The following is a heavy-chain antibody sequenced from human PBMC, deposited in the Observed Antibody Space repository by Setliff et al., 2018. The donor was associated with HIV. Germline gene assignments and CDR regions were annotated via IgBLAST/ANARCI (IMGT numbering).Heavy chain of an antibody. J-gene: IGHJ4*02. CDR1: GFSLSATGVG. V-gene: IGHV2-5*02. CDR3: TRRLTTGWLPFDY. D-gene: IGHD6-19*01. CDR2: MYWDDDK. Sequence: SGPTLVNPTQTLTLTCTFSGFSLSATGVGVGWIRQPPGKALEWLALMYWDDDKRYSPSLKSRGTITKDISKNQVVLTMTKMDPVNTATYYCTRRLTTGWLPFDYWGQGALVTVSS.